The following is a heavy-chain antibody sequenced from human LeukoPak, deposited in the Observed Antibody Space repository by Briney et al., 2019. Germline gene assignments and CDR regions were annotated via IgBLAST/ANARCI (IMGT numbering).Heavy chain of an antibody. CDR1: GFTFSNYG. Sequence: PGGSLRLSCAASGFTFSNYGMTWVRQAPGKGLEWVSTVGGTDGTTNYADSVRGRFTISRDNPNNMLFLQMNSLRADDTALYYCAKGITGSYYTGSDYWGQGTLVTVSS. J-gene: IGHJ4*02. V-gene: IGHV3-23*01. D-gene: IGHD1-26*01. CDR2: VGGTDGTT. CDR3: AKGITGSYYTGSDY.